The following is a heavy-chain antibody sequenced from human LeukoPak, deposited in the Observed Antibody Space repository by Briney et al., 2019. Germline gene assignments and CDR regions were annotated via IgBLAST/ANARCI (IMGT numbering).Heavy chain of an antibody. CDR2: ISAYNGNT. CDR1: GYTFTSYG. V-gene: IGHV1-18*01. J-gene: IGHJ4*02. Sequence: ASVKVSCKASGYTFTSYGISWVRQAPGQGLEWMGWISAYNGNTDYAQKLQGRVTMTTDTSTSTAYMELRSLRSDDTAVYYCARGYYSILTGESYYFDYWGQGTLVTVSS. CDR3: ARGYYSILTGESYYFDY. D-gene: IGHD3-9*01.